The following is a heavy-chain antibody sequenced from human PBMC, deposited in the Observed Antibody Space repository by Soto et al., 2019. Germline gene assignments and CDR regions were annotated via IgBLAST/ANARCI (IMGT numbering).Heavy chain of an antibody. CDR2: LVPVFGTA. V-gene: IGHV1-69*06. CDR3: ARRPGVFDY. D-gene: IGHD3-10*01. Sequence: QVQLVQSGVEVKKPGSSVKVSCKASGGTFSSLAISWVRQAPGQGLEWMGGLVPVFGTANYAQKFQDRVTITADKSTSTSYMELSSLRSEDTAVYYCARRPGVFDYWGQGTLVTVSS. J-gene: IGHJ4*02. CDR1: GGTFSSLA.